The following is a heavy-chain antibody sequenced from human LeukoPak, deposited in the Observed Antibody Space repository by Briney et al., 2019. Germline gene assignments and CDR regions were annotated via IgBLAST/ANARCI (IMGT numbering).Heavy chain of an antibody. CDR1: GFTFSDYY. Sequence: GGSLRLSCAASGFTFSDYYMSWIRQAPGKGLEWVSYISSSGSTIYYADSVKGRFTISRDNAKNSLYLQMNSLRAEDTAVYYCARDKPHYYYDSSGYQPSDYWGQGTLVTVSS. CDR2: ISSSGSTI. D-gene: IGHD3-22*01. J-gene: IGHJ4*02. CDR3: ARDKPHYYYDSSGYQPSDY. V-gene: IGHV3-11*04.